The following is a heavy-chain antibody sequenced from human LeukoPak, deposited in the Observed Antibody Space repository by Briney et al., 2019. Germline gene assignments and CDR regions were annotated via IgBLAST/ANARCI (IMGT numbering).Heavy chain of an antibody. D-gene: IGHD3-3*01. CDR1: GFTFSSYA. CDR2: ISGSGGST. J-gene: IGHJ4*02. CDR3: AKDHITIFGVVTGYFDY. Sequence: PGGPLRLSCAASGFTFSSYAMSWVRQAPGKGLEWVSAISGSGGSTYYADSVKGRFTISRDNSKNTLYLQMNSLRAEDTAVYYCAKDHITIFGVVTGYFDYWGQGTLVTVSS. V-gene: IGHV3-23*01.